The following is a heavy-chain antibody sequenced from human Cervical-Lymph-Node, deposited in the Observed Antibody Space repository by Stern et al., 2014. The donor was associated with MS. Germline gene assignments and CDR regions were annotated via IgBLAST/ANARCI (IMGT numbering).Heavy chain of an antibody. CDR3: ARDLSD. V-gene: IGHV4-59*02. CDR2: TYYSGGT. D-gene: IGHD2/OR15-2a*01. Sequence: QLQLQESSPGLVKPSETLSLTCTVSGGSVSNYFWNWVRQPPGKGLEWIGSTYYSGGTNYNPSLKIRVTISVDTSKNHFSLKLHSVTAADTAVYYCARDLSDWGQGTLVTVSS. J-gene: IGHJ4*02. CDR1: GGSVSNYF.